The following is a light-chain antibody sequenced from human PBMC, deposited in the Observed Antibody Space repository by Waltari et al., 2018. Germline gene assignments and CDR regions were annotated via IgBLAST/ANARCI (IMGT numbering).Light chain of an antibody. CDR1: QNIHDN. CDR2: GAS. V-gene: IGKV3-15*01. Sequence: EVLMTQSSATLSVSPGERVTLSCRASQNIHDNLAWYQQKPGQAPRLLIYGASTRATDIPARFRGSGSGTEFTLTINSLQSEDLGIYYCQQYNKWPPLTFGGGTKVEIK. CDR3: QQYNKWPPLT. J-gene: IGKJ4*01.